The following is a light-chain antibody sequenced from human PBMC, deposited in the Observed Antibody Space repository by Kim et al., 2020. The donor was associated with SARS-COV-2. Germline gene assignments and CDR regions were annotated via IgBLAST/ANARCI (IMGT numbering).Light chain of an antibody. CDR1: SSDVGGYNY. Sequence: QSINIACTGTSSDVGGYNYVSWYQQHPGKAPKLIIYDVSSRPSGISDRFSGSKSGNTASLTISGLQVEDEADYYCNSYTSSTTLFVFGTGTKVTVL. CDR3: NSYTSSTTLFV. CDR2: DVS. V-gene: IGLV2-14*03. J-gene: IGLJ1*01.